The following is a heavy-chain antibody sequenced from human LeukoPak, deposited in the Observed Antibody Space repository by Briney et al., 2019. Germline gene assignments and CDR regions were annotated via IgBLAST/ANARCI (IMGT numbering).Heavy chain of an antibody. J-gene: IGHJ4*02. CDR1: GGTFSSYA. CDR2: IIPIFGTA. Sequence: GASVKVSCKASGGTFSSYAISWVRQAPGQGLEWMGGIIPIFGTANYAQKFQGRVTITADKSTSTAYMELSSLRSEDTAVYYCASFEDSSSSQYYFDYWGQGTLVTVSS. V-gene: IGHV1-69*06. D-gene: IGHD6-6*01. CDR3: ASFEDSSSSQYYFDY.